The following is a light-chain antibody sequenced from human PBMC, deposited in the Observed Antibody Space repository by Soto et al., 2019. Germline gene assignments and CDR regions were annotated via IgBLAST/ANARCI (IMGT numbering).Light chain of an antibody. CDR3: LHRNNWPPRFT. CDR1: QRISTS. V-gene: IGKV3-11*01. Sequence: EIVLTQSPATLSLSPGERATLSCVASQRISTSIAWYQQRPGQPPRLLIYGDSTRAAGIPARFSSSGSGTDFTLTISGMETEDFAVYFCLHRNNWPPRFTFGPGTAVEVK. J-gene: IGKJ3*01. CDR2: GDS.